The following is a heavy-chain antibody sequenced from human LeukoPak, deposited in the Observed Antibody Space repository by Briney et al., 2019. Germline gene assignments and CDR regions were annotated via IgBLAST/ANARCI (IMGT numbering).Heavy chain of an antibody. V-gene: IGHV1-2*02. D-gene: IGHD3-3*01. Sequence: ASVKVSCKASGYTFTGYYMHWVRQAPGQGLEWMGWINPNSGGTNYAQKLQGRVTMTRDTSISTAYMERSRLRSDDTAVYYCARGLRSDDFWSGYYTYYFDYWGQGTLVTVSS. CDR2: INPNSGGT. J-gene: IGHJ4*02. CDR3: ARGLRSDDFWSGYYTYYFDY. CDR1: GYTFTGYY.